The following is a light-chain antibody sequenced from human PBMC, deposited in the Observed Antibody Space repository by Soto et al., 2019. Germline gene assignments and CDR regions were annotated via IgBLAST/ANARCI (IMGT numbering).Light chain of an antibody. Sequence: QSALTQPASVSGSPGQSIAISCSGSNNDIGRYNYVSWYQQYPGKAPILILYGVSNRPSGVSDPFSGSKSGNTASLTISGLQAEDEADYYCCSYTASTTLFGGGTKLTVL. CDR2: GVS. CDR1: NNDIGRYNY. CDR3: CSYTASTTL. V-gene: IGLV2-14*03. J-gene: IGLJ2*01.